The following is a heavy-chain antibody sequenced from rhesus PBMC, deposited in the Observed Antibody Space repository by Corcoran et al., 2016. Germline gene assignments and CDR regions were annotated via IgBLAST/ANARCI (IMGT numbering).Heavy chain of an antibody. V-gene: IGHV4-127*01. CDR3: ARGASWSEYSTELDY. D-gene: IGHD3-22*01. CDR2: FYSINGIT. Sequence: QVQLQESGPGLLKPSDTLSLTCAVSGDSISDDYGWGWIRQPPGKGLEWIATFYSINGITQSHPSLKSRVTISTDTSKNHFSLKLSSVTAADTAVYYCARGASWSEYSTELDYWGQGVLVTVSS. J-gene: IGHJ4*01. CDR1: GDSISDDYG.